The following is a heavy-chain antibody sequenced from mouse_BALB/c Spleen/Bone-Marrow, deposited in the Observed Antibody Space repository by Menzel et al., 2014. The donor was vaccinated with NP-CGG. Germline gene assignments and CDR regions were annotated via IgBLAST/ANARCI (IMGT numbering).Heavy chain of an antibody. CDR3: ARTGTDWYFDV. D-gene: IGHD4-1*01. CDR2: ILPGSGST. CDR1: GYTFSSYW. Sequence: QLQQSGAELMKPGASVKVSCKATGYTFSSYWIEWVKQGPGHGLEWIGEILPGSGSTNYNEKFKGKATFTADTSSNTAYMQLSSLTSEDSAVYYCARTGTDWYFDVWGAGTTVTVSS. J-gene: IGHJ1*01. V-gene: IGHV1-9*01.